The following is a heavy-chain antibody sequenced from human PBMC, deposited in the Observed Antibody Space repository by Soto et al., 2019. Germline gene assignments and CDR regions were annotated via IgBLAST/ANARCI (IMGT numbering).Heavy chain of an antibody. Sequence: SETLSLTCTVSGGSVSSNSYSWGWIRQSPGKGLEWIGIIYSTENTYYHPSLLSRVTISADTSMNEFSLRLGSVTAADTAVYYCATLPPRLEVTVLPIPSSGQGTLVTVSS. V-gene: IGHV4-39*01. J-gene: IGHJ5*02. CDR1: GGSVSSNSYS. CDR2: IYSTENT. CDR3: ATLPPRLEVTVLPIPS. D-gene: IGHD2-2*02.